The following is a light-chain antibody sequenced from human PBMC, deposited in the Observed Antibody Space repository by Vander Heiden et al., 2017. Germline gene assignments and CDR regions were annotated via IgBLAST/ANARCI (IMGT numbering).Light chain of an antibody. V-gene: IGLV1-44*01. CDR3: AAWDDSLNGPNWV. J-gene: IGLJ3*02. CDR2: SNN. Sequence: QSVLTQPPSASGTPGRRATISCSGSSSNIGSNTVNWYQQLPGTAPKLLIYSNNQRPSGVPDRFSGSKSGTSASLAISGLQSEDEADYYCAAWDDSLNGPNWVFGGGTKLTVL. CDR1: SSNIGSNT.